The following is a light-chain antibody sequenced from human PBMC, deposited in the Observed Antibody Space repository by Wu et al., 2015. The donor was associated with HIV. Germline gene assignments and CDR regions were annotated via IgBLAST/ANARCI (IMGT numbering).Light chain of an antibody. V-gene: IGKV3D-20*02. CDR2: GAS. CDR3: QQGTIWPLT. J-gene: IGKJ5*01. CDR1: QSVSSNF. Sequence: EIVLTQSPGTLSLSPGERATLSCRASQSVSSNFLAWYQHRPGQAPRLLIYGASNRATGIPDRFSGSGSGTDFTLTISSLEPEDFALYYCQQGTIWPLTFGQGTRLEIK.